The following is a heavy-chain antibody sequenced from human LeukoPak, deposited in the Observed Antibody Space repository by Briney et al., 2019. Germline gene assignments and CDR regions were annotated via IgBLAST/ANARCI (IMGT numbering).Heavy chain of an antibody. J-gene: IGHJ4*02. D-gene: IGHD6-13*01. Sequence: SETLSLTCTVSGYSISSGYYWGWIRQPPGKGLEWIGSIYHSGSTYYNPSLKSRVTISVDTSKNQFSLKLSSVTAADTAVYYCARGPYSSSWYIWRYFDYWGQGTLVTVSS. CDR1: GYSISSGYY. CDR3: ARGPYSSSWYIWRYFDY. CDR2: IYHSGST. V-gene: IGHV4-38-2*02.